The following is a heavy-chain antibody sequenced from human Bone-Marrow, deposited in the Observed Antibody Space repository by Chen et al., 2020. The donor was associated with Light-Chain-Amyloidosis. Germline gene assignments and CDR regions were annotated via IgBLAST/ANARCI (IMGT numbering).Heavy chain of an antibody. V-gene: IGHV5-51*01. Sequence: EVQLEQSGPEVKTPGESLKISCKGAGYTFPKYWIGWVRQMPGKGLEWMGVIYPDDSDARYSPSFEGQVTISADKSITTAYLQWRSLKASDTAMYYCARRRDGYNFDYWGQGTLVTVSS. CDR2: IYPDDSDA. CDR3: ARRRDGYNFDY. CDR1: GYTFPKYW. J-gene: IGHJ4*02. D-gene: IGHD5-12*01.